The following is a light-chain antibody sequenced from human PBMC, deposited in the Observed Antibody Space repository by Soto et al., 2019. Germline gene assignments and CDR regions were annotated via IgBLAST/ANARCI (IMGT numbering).Light chain of an antibody. Sequence: EIVMTQSPATLSVSPGERATLSCRASQSVGSYLAWYQQKPGQAPRLLIYGASTRATGVPARFSGSGSGTEFTLTISSLQSEDFAVYYCQQYNNWPPVTFGQGTKLEIK. CDR2: GAS. CDR1: QSVGSY. CDR3: QQYNNWPPVT. V-gene: IGKV3-15*01. J-gene: IGKJ2*01.